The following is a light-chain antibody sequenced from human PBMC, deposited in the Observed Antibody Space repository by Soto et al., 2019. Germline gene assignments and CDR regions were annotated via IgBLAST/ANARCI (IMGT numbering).Light chain of an antibody. J-gene: IGLJ1*01. Sequence: QSVLTQPPSASGTPGQRVTISCSGSSSRFGSNYVHWYQQLPGTAPKLLIYGNSNRPSGVPDRFSGSKSGTSASLAIIGLQAEDEADYYCQSYDSSLSGLVFGTGTKVTVL. V-gene: IGLV1-40*01. CDR2: GNS. CDR3: QSYDSSLSGLV. CDR1: SSRFGSNY.